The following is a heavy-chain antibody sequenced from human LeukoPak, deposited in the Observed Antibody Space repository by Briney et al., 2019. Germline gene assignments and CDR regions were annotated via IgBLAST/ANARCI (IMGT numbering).Heavy chain of an antibody. J-gene: IGHJ4*02. CDR1: GYSFTTYW. Sequence: GKSLRISCKCSGYSFTTYWITWGRQMPAKNLEWMGRIDPSDSYTKYSPSFQGHVTISTDKSIKTAYLQWSSLKAADTAIYYCARTYSSTWYAFGYWGQGTLVTVSS. D-gene: IGHD6-13*01. V-gene: IGHV5-10-1*01. CDR2: IDPSDSYT. CDR3: ARTYSSTWYAFGY.